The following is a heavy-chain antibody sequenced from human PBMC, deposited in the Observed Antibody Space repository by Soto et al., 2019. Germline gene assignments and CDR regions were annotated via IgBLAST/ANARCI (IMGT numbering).Heavy chain of an antibody. D-gene: IGHD4-17*01. CDR1: GYTFRSHG. J-gene: IGHJ6*02. V-gene: IGHV1-3*02. Sequence: QVQLVQSGAEVRTPGASVKISCKASGYTFRSHGVQWVRQAPGQRLEWVGWSNGGNGFTKYSQEFQDRVTITSDTAASTIYMELHSLTSDDTAVYYCARLSYSDALDVWGQGTTVTVSS. CDR2: SNGGNGFT. CDR3: ARLSYSDALDV.